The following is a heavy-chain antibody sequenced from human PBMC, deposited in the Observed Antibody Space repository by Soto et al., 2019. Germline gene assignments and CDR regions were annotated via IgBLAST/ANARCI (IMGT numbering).Heavy chain of an antibody. Sequence: PSEILSLTCSVSGGSISNYYWSWIRQPPGKTLEWIGYIYYSVSTGYNPSLKSRVTISVDTSKNHLSLKLSSVTASDTAVYYCARELSHIALLGMDVWGQGTTATVSS. CDR3: ARELSHIALLGMDV. CDR2: IYYSVST. V-gene: IGHV4-59*01. CDR1: GGSISNYY. D-gene: IGHD2-21*01. J-gene: IGHJ6*02.